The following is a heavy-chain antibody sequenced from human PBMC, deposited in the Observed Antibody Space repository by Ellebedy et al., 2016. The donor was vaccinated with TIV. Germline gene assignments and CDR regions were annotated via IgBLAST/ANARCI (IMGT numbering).Heavy chain of an antibody. J-gene: IGHJ4*02. D-gene: IGHD2-2*01. V-gene: IGHV4-59*01. CDR2: ISYSGST. Sequence: MPGGSLRLSCTVSSDSISSYHWSWVRQPPGKGLEWIGYISYSGSTNYNPSLNSRVTMSLDASKNQFSLKLSAVTAADTAVYYCAREVVVVVPATMRYFDYWGQGTLVTVSS. CDR1: SDSISSYH. CDR3: AREVVVVVPATMRYFDY.